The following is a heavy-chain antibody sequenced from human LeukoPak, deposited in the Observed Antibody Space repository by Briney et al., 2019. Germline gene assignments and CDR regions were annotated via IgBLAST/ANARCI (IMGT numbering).Heavy chain of an antibody. D-gene: IGHD3-22*01. Sequence: PGRSLRLSCAASGFTFSSYGMHWVRQAPGKGLEWVAVIWYDGSNKYYADSVKGRFTISRDNSKNTLYLQMNSLRAEDTAVYYCARDKIRGYYDNNGYPLDYWGQGTLVTVSS. CDR3: ARDKIRGYYDNNGYPLDY. V-gene: IGHV3-33*08. CDR2: IWYDGSNK. J-gene: IGHJ4*02. CDR1: GFTFSSYG.